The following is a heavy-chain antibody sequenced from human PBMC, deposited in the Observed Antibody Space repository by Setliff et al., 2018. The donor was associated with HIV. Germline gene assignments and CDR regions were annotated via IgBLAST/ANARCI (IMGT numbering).Heavy chain of an antibody. J-gene: IGHJ4*02. V-gene: IGHV3-23*01. Sequence: GGSLRLSCAASGFTISSYALSWVRQAPGKGLEWVSAISGSSAGIYYAESVKGRFTISRDNSKNTLYLQMNSLRTEDTALYYCAKDKANVAVAGTLDYWGQGTLVTVSS. D-gene: IGHD6-19*01. CDR1: GFTISSYA. CDR3: AKDKANVAVAGTLDY. CDR2: ISGSSAGI.